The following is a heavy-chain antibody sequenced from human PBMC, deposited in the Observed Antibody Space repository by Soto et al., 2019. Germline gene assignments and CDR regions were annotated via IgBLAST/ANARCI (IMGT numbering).Heavy chain of an antibody. Sequence: ASVKVSCKASGYTFTSYAMHWVRQAPGQRLEWMGWINAGNGNTKYSQKFQGRVTITRDTSASTAYMELSSLRSEDTAVYYCARDLTYYYDSSGYFDYWGQGTLVTVSS. J-gene: IGHJ4*02. CDR2: INAGNGNT. V-gene: IGHV1-3*01. CDR3: ARDLTYYYDSSGYFDY. D-gene: IGHD3-22*01. CDR1: GYTFTSYA.